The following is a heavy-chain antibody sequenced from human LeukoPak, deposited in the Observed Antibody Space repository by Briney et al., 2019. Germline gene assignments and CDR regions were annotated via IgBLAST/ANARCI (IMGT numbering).Heavy chain of an antibody. CDR3: ARLPKGLYDYAY. Sequence: KPSETPSLTCTVSGGSISSSTYYWGLIRQPPGKGPEWIGTIYYSGSTYYNPSLKSRVTISGDASKNHFSLNLTSTTAADTAVYYCARLPKGLYDYAYWGQGTLVTVSS. D-gene: IGHD2/OR15-2a*01. CDR1: GGSISSSTYY. CDR2: IYYSGST. V-gene: IGHV4-39*02. J-gene: IGHJ4*02.